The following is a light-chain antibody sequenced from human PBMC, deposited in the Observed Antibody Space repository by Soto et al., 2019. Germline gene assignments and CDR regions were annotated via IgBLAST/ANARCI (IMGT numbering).Light chain of an antibody. J-gene: IGKJ5*01. CDR3: QQLNSYS. CDR2: TAS. CDR1: QGISSY. V-gene: IGKV1-9*01. Sequence: DIQLTQSPSFLSASVGDRVTITCRASQGISSYLAWYQQKPGKAPNLLIYTASTLQSGVPSRFSGSGSGTEFSLTISSLQPEDSAIYYCQQLNSYSFGQGTRLEI.